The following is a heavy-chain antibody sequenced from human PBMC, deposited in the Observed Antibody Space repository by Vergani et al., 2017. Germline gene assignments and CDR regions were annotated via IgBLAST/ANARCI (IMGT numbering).Heavy chain of an antibody. D-gene: IGHD3-22*01. CDR3: TTYYYDSDLGV. CDR1: GFTFSNAW. CDR2: IKSKTDGGTT. Sequence: EVQLVESGGGLVKPGGSLSLSCAASGFTFSNAWMSWVRQAPGKGLEWVGRIKSKTDGGTTDYAAPVKGRFTISRDDSKNTLYLQMNSLKTEDTAVYYCTTYYYDSDLGVWGQGTLVTVSS. J-gene: IGHJ4*02. V-gene: IGHV3-15*01.